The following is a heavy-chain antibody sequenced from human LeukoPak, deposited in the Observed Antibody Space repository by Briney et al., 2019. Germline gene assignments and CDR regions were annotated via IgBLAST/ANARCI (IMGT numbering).Heavy chain of an antibody. Sequence: PGGSLRLSCAASGFTFNSYAMSWVRQAPGKGLEWVSVMSGSGGSTYYADSVKGRFTISRDNSKNTLYLQMNSLRAEDTAVYYCAISIGGIAAEFDYWGQGTLVTVSS. D-gene: IGHD6-13*01. J-gene: IGHJ4*02. CDR2: MSGSGGST. CDR3: AISIGGIAAEFDY. V-gene: IGHV3-23*01. CDR1: GFTFNSYA.